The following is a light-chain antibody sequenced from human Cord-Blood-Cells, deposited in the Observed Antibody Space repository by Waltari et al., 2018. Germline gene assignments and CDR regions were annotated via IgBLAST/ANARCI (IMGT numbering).Light chain of an antibody. V-gene: IGKV4-1*01. J-gene: IGKJ2*03. CDR1: QSVLYSSNNKNY. CDR2: WAS. Sequence: DIVMTQSPDSLAVSLGERATINCKSSQSVLYSSNNKNYLAWYQQKPGQPPKLLIYWASTRESGVPDRFSGSGSGTDFTLTISSLQAEDVAVYYCQQYYSTHSFGQATKLEI. CDR3: QQYYSTHS.